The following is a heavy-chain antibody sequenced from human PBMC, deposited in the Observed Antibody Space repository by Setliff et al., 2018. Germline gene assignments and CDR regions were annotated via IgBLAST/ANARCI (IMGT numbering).Heavy chain of an antibody. V-gene: IGHV4-39*01. D-gene: IGHD2-21*01. CDR3: ATIRDRQGPYIYSDYMDV. Sequence: SETLSLTCTVSGASISSPTYSWGWIRQPPGKGLEWVGTVYASGSTYYNTSLRGRISISVDTSKNQFALKLSSESAADTAMYYSATIRDRQGPYIYSDYMDVWGEGTTVTVSS. CDR1: GASISSPTYS. CDR2: VYASGST. J-gene: IGHJ6*03.